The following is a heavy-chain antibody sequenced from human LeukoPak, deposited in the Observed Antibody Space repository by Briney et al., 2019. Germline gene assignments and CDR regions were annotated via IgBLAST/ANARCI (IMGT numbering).Heavy chain of an antibody. CDR1: GGSISSYY. D-gene: IGHD5-24*01. J-gene: IGHJ4*02. Sequence: PSETLSLTCTVSGGSISSYYWSWIRQPPGKGLEWIGYIYYSGSTNYNPSLRSRVTISVDTSKNQFSLKLSSVTAADTAVYYCAGTSADGYNLIWGQGTLVTVSS. V-gene: IGHV4-59*08. CDR2: IYYSGST. CDR3: AGTSADGYNLI.